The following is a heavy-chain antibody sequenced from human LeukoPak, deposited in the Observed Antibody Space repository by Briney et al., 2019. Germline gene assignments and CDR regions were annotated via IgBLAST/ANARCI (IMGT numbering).Heavy chain of an antibody. D-gene: IGHD4-17*01. J-gene: IGHJ4*02. V-gene: IGHV3-23*01. CDR1: GFTFSSYA. Sequence: GGSLRLSCAASGFTFSSYAMSWVRQAPGKGLEWVSGISGSGGSTNYADSVKGRFTISRDDSKNTLYLQMNSLKAEDTAVYYCARPDYGASGDYWGQGTLVTVSS. CDR3: ARPDYGASGDY. CDR2: ISGSGGST.